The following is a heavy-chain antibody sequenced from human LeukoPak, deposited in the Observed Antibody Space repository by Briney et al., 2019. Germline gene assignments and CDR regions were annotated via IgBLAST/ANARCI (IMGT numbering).Heavy chain of an antibody. D-gene: IGHD3-3*01. CDR1: GFTFSNAW. V-gene: IGHV3-15*01. Sequence: GGSLRLSCAASGFTFSNAWMSWVRQAPGKGLEWVGRIKSKTDGGTTDYAAPVKGRFTISRDDSKNTLYLQMNSLKTEDTAVYYCTTINSEDFWSGSGYWGQGTLVNVSS. CDR2: IKSKTDGGTT. J-gene: IGHJ4*02. CDR3: TTINSEDFWSGSGY.